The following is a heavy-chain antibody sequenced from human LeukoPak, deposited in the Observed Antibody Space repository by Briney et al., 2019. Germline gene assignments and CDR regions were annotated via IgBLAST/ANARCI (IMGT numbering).Heavy chain of an antibody. Sequence: SETLSLTCTVSGGSISSSSYYWGWIRQPPGRGLEWIGNIYYSGNTYYSPSLKSRVTISADTSKNQFSLKLSSVTAADTAVYYCARGESQDYYYYIMAVWGQGTTVAVSS. CDR2: IYYSGNT. D-gene: IGHD3-10*01. CDR1: GGSISSSSYY. J-gene: IGHJ6*02. CDR3: ARGESQDYYYYIMAV. V-gene: IGHV4-39*02.